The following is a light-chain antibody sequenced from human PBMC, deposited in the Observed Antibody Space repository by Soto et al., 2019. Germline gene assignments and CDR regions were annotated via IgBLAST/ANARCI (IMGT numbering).Light chain of an antibody. J-gene: IGKJ2*02. V-gene: IGKV3-15*01. CDR1: QSVASN. CDR2: GAS. Sequence: EIVMTQSPASLSVSPGDGATLSCWASQSVASNVAWYQQRPGQGPRLLIHGASTRAAGVPARFSGSGSGTDFPLRISSLQSDDFGRSCCQTYQNWRPQCAFGQGTKLQIK. CDR3: QTYQNWRPQCA.